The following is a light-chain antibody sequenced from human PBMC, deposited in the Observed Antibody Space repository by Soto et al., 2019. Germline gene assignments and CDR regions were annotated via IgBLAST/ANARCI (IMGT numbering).Light chain of an antibody. J-gene: IGKJ1*01. Sequence: EMVLTQSPGTLSLSPGERATLSCSASQSVSSSYLDWYQQKPVQAPRLLIDGASSMATGIPDRLSGSGSGTDFTLTISSLETEDVAVYYCQPYCSSPRTFGQGTKVEI. CDR3: QPYCSSPRT. CDR1: QSVSSSY. CDR2: GAS. V-gene: IGKV3-20*01.